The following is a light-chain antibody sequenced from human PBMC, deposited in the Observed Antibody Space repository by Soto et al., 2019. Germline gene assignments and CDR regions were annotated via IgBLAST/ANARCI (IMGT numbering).Light chain of an antibody. J-gene: IGKJ1*01. Sequence: EIVMTQSPATLSVSPGERATLSCRASQPISNDLAWYQQKPGQAPRLLISGASTRVTGIPARFSGSGSGTEFTLTISSLQPDDFATYYCQHYSGYPWTFGQGTKVEIK. V-gene: IGKV3-15*01. CDR3: QHYSGYPWT. CDR1: QPISND. CDR2: GAS.